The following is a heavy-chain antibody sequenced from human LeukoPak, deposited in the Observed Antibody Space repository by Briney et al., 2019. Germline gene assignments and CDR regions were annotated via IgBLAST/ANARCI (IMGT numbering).Heavy chain of an antibody. Sequence: GRSLRLSCAASGFTFSSYGMHWVRQAPGKGLEWVAVISYDGSNKYYADSVKGRFTISRDNSKNTLYLQMNSLRAEDTAVYYCAKDRMYYDFWSGSQTYYYYGMDVWGQGTTVTVSS. CDR1: GFTFSSYG. V-gene: IGHV3-30*18. CDR3: AKDRMYYDFWSGSQTYYYYGMDV. J-gene: IGHJ6*02. CDR2: ISYDGSNK. D-gene: IGHD3-3*01.